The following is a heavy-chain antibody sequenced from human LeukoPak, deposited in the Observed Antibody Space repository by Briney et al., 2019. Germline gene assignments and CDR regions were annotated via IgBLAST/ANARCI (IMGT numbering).Heavy chain of an antibody. Sequence: GESLKISCKGSGYSFTSYWIGWVRQMPGKGLEWMGIIYPGDSDTRYSPSFQGQVTISADKSISTAYLQWSSLKAADTAMYYCARHRGIQLGLYNWFDPWGQGTLVTVSS. V-gene: IGHV5-51*01. J-gene: IGHJ5*02. CDR2: IYPGDSDT. CDR1: GYSFTSYW. D-gene: IGHD5-18*01. CDR3: ARHRGIQLGLYNWFDP.